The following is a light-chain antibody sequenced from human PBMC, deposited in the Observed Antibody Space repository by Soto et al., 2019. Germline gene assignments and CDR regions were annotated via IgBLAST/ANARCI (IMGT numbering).Light chain of an antibody. Sequence: DIQMTQSPSSPSASIGDRVTLTFRASQSISIYLNWYQQKPGKAPXILVYAVSSLQGGVPSRFGGSGSGTDFTLTITSLQPEDFATYYCQQSYSTPTFGGGTKVDIK. CDR3: QQSYSTPT. CDR1: QSISIY. J-gene: IGKJ4*01. V-gene: IGKV1-39*01. CDR2: AVS.